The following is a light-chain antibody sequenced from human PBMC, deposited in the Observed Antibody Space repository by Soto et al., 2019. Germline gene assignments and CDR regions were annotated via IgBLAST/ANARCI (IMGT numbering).Light chain of an antibody. CDR2: RDS. V-gene: IGLV3-9*01. CDR1: NIGSRN. Sequence: SYELTQPLSVSVALGQTARITCGGNNIGSRNVHWYQQKPGQAPVLVIYRDSNRPSGIPERFSGSNSGNTATLTISRAQAGDEADFYCQVWDSSTVLFGGGTQLTVL. CDR3: QVWDSSTVL. J-gene: IGLJ2*01.